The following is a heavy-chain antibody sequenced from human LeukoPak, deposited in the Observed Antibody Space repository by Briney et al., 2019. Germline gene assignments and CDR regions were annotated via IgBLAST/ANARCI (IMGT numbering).Heavy chain of an antibody. Sequence: GESLQISCKGSGYSFTSYWIGWVRPMPGKGLEWMGIIYPGDSDTRYSPSFQGQVTISADKSISTAYLQWSSLKASDTAMYYCARHYRNYDILTGYYQYYFDYWGQGTLVTVSS. CDR2: IYPGDSDT. CDR1: GYSFTSYW. D-gene: IGHD3-9*01. V-gene: IGHV5-51*01. CDR3: ARHYRNYDILTGYYQYYFDY. J-gene: IGHJ4*02.